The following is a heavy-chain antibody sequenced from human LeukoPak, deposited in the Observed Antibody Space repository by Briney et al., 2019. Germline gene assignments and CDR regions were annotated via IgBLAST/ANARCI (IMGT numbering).Heavy chain of an antibody. CDR3: ARGGFYDFWSGYQVPDGMDV. J-gene: IGHJ6*02. Sequence: PGGSLRLSCAASGFTFSSYDMHWVRQATGKGLEWVSAIGTAGDTYYPGSVKGRFTISRENAKSSLYPQMNSLRAEDTAVYYCARGGFYDFWSGYQVPDGMDVWGQGTTVTVSS. V-gene: IGHV3-13*01. CDR1: GFTFSSYD. CDR2: IGTAGDT. D-gene: IGHD3-3*01.